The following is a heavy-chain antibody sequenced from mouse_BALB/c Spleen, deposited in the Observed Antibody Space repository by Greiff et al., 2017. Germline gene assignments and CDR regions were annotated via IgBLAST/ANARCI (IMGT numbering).Heavy chain of an antibody. CDR2: ISSGGSYT. D-gene: IGHD1-2*01. CDR1: GFTFSSYG. CDR3: ARQTAAMDD. Sequence: EVKLVESGGDLVKPGGSLKLSCAASGFTFSSYGMSWVRQTPDKRLEWVATISSGGSYTYYPDSVKGRFTISRDNAKNTLYLQMSSLKSEDTAMYYCARQTAAMDDWGQGTSVTVSS. J-gene: IGHJ4*01. V-gene: IGHV5-6*01.